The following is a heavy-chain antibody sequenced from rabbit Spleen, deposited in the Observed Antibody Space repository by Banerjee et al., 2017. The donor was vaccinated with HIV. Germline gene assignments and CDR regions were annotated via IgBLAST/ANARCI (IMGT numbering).Heavy chain of an antibody. Sequence: QSLEESGGDLVKPGASLTLTCTASGFSFTDNYYMCWVRQAPGKGLEWIACIDTSDGDTDYANWPKGRFTISKTSSTTVTLQMTSLTAADTATYFCARNYVNAFDPWGPGTLVTVS. CDR2: IDTSDGDT. J-gene: IGHJ2*01. CDR3: ARNYVNAFDP. CDR1: GFSFTDNYY. V-gene: IGHV1S40*01. D-gene: IGHD1-1*01.